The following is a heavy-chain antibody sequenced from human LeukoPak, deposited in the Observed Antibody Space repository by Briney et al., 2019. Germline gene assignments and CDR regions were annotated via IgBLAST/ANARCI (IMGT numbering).Heavy chain of an antibody. V-gene: IGHV1-18*01. J-gene: IGHJ4*02. CDR2: ISAYNGNT. CDR1: GYTFTSYG. Sequence: ASVKVSCKASGYTFTSYGISWVRQAPGQGLEWMGWISAYNGNTNYAQKLQGRVTMTTDTSTSTAYMELRSLRSDDTAVYYCARGGGGYCSSTSCYLVYWGQGTLVTVSS. CDR3: ARGGGGYCSSTSCYLVY. D-gene: IGHD2-2*01.